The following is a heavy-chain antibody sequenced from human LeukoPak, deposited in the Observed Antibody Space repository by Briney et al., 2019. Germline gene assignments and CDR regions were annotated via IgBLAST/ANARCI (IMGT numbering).Heavy chain of an antibody. CDR2: IYYSRAA. D-gene: IGHD3-10*01. CDR1: GGSIGNDGYC. V-gene: IGHV4-31*03. J-gene: IGHJ4*02. Sequence: SETLSLTCTVSGGSIGNDGYCWNWLRQHPGRGLEWIAFIYYSRAASYNPSLKSRVTISVDTSTNQFSLKLTSVTAADTAVYFCARGRYYGFSGDSWGQGTLVTVSS. CDR3: ARGRYYGFSGDS.